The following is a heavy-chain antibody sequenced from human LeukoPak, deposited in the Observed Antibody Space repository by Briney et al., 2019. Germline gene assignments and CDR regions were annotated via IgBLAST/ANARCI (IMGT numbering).Heavy chain of an antibody. CDR3: ARLEPSLRGPTFDY. Sequence: ASVKVSCKASGYTFTSYGISWVRQAPGQGLEWMGGIIPIFGTANYAQKFQGRVTITADESTSTAYMELSSLRYEDTAVYYCARLEPSLRGPTFDYWGQGTPVTVSS. J-gene: IGHJ4*02. CDR2: IIPIFGTA. V-gene: IGHV1-69*13. CDR1: GYTFTSYG. D-gene: IGHD4-17*01.